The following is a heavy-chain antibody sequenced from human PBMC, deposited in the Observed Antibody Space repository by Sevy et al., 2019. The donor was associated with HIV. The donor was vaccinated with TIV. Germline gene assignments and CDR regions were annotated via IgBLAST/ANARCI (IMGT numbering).Heavy chain of an antibody. Sequence: GGSLRLSCAASGFTFSNYGMHWVRQAPGKGLEWVAVIWNDGSNKYYADSVKGRFTISRDNSKYTQSLQMNSLRVEDTAVYFCARGGDFNDRSAKRDFDYWGQGTLVTVSS. J-gene: IGHJ4*02. CDR2: IWNDGSNK. CDR3: ARGGDFNDRSAKRDFDY. V-gene: IGHV3-33*01. CDR1: GFTFSNYG. D-gene: IGHD3-22*01.